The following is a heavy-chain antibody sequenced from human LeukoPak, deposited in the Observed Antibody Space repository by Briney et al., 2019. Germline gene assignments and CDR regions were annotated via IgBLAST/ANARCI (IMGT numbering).Heavy chain of an antibody. CDR2: ISYDGSNK. Sequence: PGRSLRLSCAASGFTFSSYAMHWVRQAPGKGLEWVAVISYDGSNKYYADSVKGRFTISRDNSKNTLYLQMNSLRAEDTAVYYCARVERERELSRTFDYWGQGTLVTVSS. CDR1: GFTFSSYA. J-gene: IGHJ4*02. D-gene: IGHD1-26*01. V-gene: IGHV3-30-3*01. CDR3: ARVERERELSRTFDY.